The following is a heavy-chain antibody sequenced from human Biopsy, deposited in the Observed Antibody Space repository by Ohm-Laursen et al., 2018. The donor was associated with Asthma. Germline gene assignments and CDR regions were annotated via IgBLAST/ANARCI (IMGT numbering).Heavy chain of an antibody. CDR3: ARCQVGYSSGWSLLLKKIYYSGMGV. Sequence: SVKVSCKISGYSLTDLSMHWVRQAPGQGLEWLGGIMTVFGTTNYAQKFQGRVTITADESTSTAYMEVTSLRSEDTAIYYCARCQVGYSSGWSLLLKKIYYSGMGVWGQGTAVTVSS. J-gene: IGHJ6*02. CDR2: IMTVFGTT. CDR1: GYSLTDLS. D-gene: IGHD6-19*01. V-gene: IGHV1-69*13.